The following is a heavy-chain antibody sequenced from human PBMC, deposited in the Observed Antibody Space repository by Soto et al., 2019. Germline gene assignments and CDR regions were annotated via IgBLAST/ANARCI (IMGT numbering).Heavy chain of an antibody. CDR2: INPNSGGT. V-gene: IGHV1-2*04. J-gene: IGHJ6*02. D-gene: IGHD4-4*01. CDR3: ARGGGAYSNYVRHDTNGMDV. Sequence: QVQLVQSGAEVKKPGASVKVSCKASGYTFTGYYMHWVRQAPGQGLEWMGWINPNSGGTNYAQKFQGWVTMTRDTSISPAYMELSRMRCDDTAGYYCARGGGAYSNYVRHDTNGMDVWGQGTTVTVSS. CDR1: GYTFTGYY.